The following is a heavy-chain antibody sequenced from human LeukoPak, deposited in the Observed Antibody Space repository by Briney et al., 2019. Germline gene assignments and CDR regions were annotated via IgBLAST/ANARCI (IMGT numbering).Heavy chain of an antibody. Sequence: RTSETLSLTCGVSVGSINSGNWWPWVRQSPGKGLEWIGEIHHNGTRNYNPSLKSRVTISADTFKNHFSLIVTSLTAADTAVYYCAAAPILRGEGGEHYKYGMDVWGQGTTVIVSS. CDR1: VGSINSGNW. J-gene: IGHJ6*02. D-gene: IGHD2-2*02. V-gene: IGHV4/OR15-8*01. CDR2: IHHNGTR. CDR3: AAAPILRGEGGEHYKYGMDV.